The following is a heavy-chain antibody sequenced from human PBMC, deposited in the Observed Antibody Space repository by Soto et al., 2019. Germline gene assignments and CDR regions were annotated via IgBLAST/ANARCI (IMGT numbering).Heavy chain of an antibody. CDR3: ARDFRIAAPWGWFDP. Sequence: ASVKVSCKASGYTFTGSYMHWVRQAHGQGLEWMGCINPNSGGTNYAQKFQGRVTMTRDTSISTAYMELSRLRSDDTAVYYCARDFRIAAPWGWFDPWGQGTLVTVSS. J-gene: IGHJ5*02. V-gene: IGHV1-2*02. CDR2: INPNSGGT. D-gene: IGHD6-13*01. CDR1: GYTFTGSY.